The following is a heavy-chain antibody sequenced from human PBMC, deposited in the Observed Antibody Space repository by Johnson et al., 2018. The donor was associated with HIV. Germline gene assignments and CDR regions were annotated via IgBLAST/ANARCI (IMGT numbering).Heavy chain of an antibody. D-gene: IGHD6-19*01. CDR2: ISYDGSNK. CDR1: GFTFSSYA. J-gene: IGHJ3*02. V-gene: IGHV3-30-3*01. Sequence: QEKLVESGGGVVQPGRSLRLSCAASGFTFSSYAMHWVRQAPGKGLEWVAVISYDGSNKYYADSVKGRFTISRDNSKNSLYLHMNTLRAEDTALYYCARVVSVAVAGSRRGAVGAFDMWGQGTMVTVSS. CDR3: ARVVSVAVAGSRRGAVGAFDM.